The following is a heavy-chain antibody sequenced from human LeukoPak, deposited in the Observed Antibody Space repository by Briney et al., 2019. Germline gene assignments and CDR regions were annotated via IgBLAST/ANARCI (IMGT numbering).Heavy chain of an antibody. CDR1: GGTFSSYA. CDR2: MNPNSGNT. CDR3: ASSPLGVMTVAYRFDY. D-gene: IGHD6-19*01. V-gene: IGHV1-8*02. J-gene: IGHJ4*02. Sequence: ASVKVSCKASGGTFSSYAISWVRQAPGQGLEWMGWMNPNSGNTGYAQKFQGRVTMTRNTSISTAYMELSSLRAEGTAVYYCASSPLGVMTVAYRFDYWGQGTLVTVSS.